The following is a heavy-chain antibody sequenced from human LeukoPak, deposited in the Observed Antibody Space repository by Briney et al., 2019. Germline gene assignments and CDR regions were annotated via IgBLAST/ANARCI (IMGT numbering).Heavy chain of an antibody. J-gene: IGHJ4*02. Sequence: SETLSLTCIVSGGSISSSSYNWGWIRQPPGKGLEWIGSIYYSGTTYYNPSLKSRLTISVDTSKNQFSLNLSSVTAADTAVYYCARLSGSVSGTYYNVVRYWGQGTLVTVSS. CDR3: ARLSGSVSGTYYNVVRY. D-gene: IGHD3-10*01. CDR2: IYYSGTT. V-gene: IGHV4-39*01. CDR1: GGSISSSSYN.